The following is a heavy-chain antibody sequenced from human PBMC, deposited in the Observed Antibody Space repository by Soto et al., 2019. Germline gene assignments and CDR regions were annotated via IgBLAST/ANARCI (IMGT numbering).Heavy chain of an antibody. CDR3: ARGRAERITIFGVVILSAFDI. CDR2: MNPNSGNT. J-gene: IGHJ3*02. V-gene: IGHV1-8*01. D-gene: IGHD3-3*01. Sequence: GASVKVSCKASGYTFTSYDINWVRQATGQGLEWMGWMNPNSGNTGYAQKFQGRVTMTRNTSISTAYMELSSLRSEDTAVYYCARGRAERITIFGVVILSAFDIWGQGTMVTVS. CDR1: GYTFTSYD.